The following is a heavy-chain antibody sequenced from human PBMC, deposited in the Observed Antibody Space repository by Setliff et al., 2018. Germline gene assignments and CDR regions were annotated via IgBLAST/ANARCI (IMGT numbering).Heavy chain of an antibody. CDR2: IFYSGSA. Sequence: SETLSLTCSVSGGSISPYYWIWIRQSPGRGLEWIGYIFYSGSARYNPSLESRVTMSVDTSKNQISLKLTSVTAADTAVYYCARQDRFYDRSVFVEYFQHWGQGALVTVS. D-gene: IGHD3-22*01. J-gene: IGHJ1*01. V-gene: IGHV4-59*08. CDR1: GGSISPYY. CDR3: ARQDRFYDRSVFVEYFQH.